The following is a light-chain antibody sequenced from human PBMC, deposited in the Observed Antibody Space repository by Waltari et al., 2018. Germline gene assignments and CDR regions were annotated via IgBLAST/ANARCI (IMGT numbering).Light chain of an antibody. CDR3: QQHCDSPWT. Sequence: DIVMTQSPDSLAVSLGERATINCKSSQSVLYSSNSKNYLACYQQKPGQPPKLLIYWASTRESWVPDRFSGSGSGPDFTLTISSLQAEEVAVYYCQQHCDSPWTFGQGTKVEIK. CDR1: QSVLYSSNSKNY. J-gene: IGKJ1*01. V-gene: IGKV4-1*01. CDR2: WAS.